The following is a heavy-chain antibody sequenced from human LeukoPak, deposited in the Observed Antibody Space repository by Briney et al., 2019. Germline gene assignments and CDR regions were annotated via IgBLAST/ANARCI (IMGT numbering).Heavy chain of an antibody. J-gene: IGHJ4*02. D-gene: IGHD3-9*01. V-gene: IGHV4-59*12. Sequence: SETLSLICTVSGGSISSYYWSWIRQPPGKGLEWIGYIYHSGSTYYNPSLKSRVTISVDRSKNQFSLKLSSVTAADTAVYYCARGGKIGYYDILTGFSPYYFDYWGQGTLVTVSS. CDR1: GGSISSYY. CDR3: ARGGKIGYYDILTGFSPYYFDY. CDR2: IYHSGST.